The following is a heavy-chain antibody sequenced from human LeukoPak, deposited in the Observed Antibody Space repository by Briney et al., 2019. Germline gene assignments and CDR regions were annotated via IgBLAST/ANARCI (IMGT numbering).Heavy chain of an antibody. CDR1: GGSISSGGYY. D-gene: IGHD4-17*01. V-gene: IGHV4-31*03. Sequence: PSQTLSLTCTVSGGSISSGGYYWSWIRQHPGKGLEWIGYIYYSGSTYYNPSPKSRVTISVDTSKNQFSLKLSSVTAADTAVYYCASTIESWGDYAGWFDPWGQGTLVTVSS. CDR2: IYYSGST. J-gene: IGHJ5*02. CDR3: ASTIESWGDYAGWFDP.